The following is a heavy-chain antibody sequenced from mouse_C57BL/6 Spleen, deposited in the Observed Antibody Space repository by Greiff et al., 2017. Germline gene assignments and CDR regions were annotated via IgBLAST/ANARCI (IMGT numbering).Heavy chain of an antibody. CDR2: IDPSDSYT. Sequence: QVQLQQPGAELVKPGASVKLSCKASGYTFTSYWMQWVKQRPGQGLEWIGEIDPSDSYTNYNQKFKGKATLTVDTSSSTAYMQLSSLTSQDSAVYYCARSPSRYAMDYWGQGTSVTVSS. J-gene: IGHJ4*01. V-gene: IGHV1-50*01. CDR3: ARSPSRYAMDY. CDR1: GYTFTSYW.